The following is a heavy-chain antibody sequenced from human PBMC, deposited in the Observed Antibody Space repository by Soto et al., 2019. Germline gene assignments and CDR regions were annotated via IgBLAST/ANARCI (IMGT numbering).Heavy chain of an antibody. Sequence: QVQLEQSGAEVKKPGASMKVSCQASGYTFTSYYIHWVRQAPGQGLEWMGVSHVGPDTTMYAQKFQGRVTMTRDTSTSTVYMELSSLISEDTAVYFCARESSGTYYFEYWGQGTLVTVSS. CDR3: ARESSGTYYFEY. J-gene: IGHJ4*02. D-gene: IGHD6-19*01. CDR1: GYTFTSYY. V-gene: IGHV1-46*01. CDR2: SHVGPDTT.